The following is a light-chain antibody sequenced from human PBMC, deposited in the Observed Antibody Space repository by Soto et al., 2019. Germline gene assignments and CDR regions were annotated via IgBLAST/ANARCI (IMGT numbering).Light chain of an antibody. CDR2: DAS. CDR1: QTISHW. CDR3: QQYNSYPWT. V-gene: IGKV1-5*01. Sequence: DPQMTQSPSTLSASVGDRVTITCRASQTISHWLAWFQQKPGKAPRLLMYDASSLESGVPSRFSGSGSGTEFTLTISSLQPDDFATYYCQQYNSYPWTFGQGTKVEIK. J-gene: IGKJ1*01.